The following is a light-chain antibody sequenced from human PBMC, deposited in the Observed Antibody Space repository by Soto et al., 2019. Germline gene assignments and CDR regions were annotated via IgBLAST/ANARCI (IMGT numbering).Light chain of an antibody. J-gene: IGKJ1*01. V-gene: IGKV3-20*01. CDR3: QQYGISLRT. CDR2: GAS. CDR1: QSVRGHY. Sequence: EKVLTQSPGTLSLSPGERATLFCRASQSVRGHYLAWYQQKPGQAPRLLISGASSRASGIPDRVSVSWSGTDFTLNISRLEPEDFAVYDCQQYGISLRTFGQGTKV.